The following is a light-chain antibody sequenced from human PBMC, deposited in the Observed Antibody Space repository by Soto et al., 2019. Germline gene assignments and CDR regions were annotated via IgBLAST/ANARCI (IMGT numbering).Light chain of an antibody. J-gene: IGKJ1*01. V-gene: IGKV3-20*01. CDR1: QSVSRSN. CDR2: GAS. Sequence: ESVWTQTPGTLSLSPGQRPTPSCRASQSVSRSNLAWYQQKPGQAPRLLIYGASSRATGIPDRFSGSGSGTDLTLTISRLEPEDFAVYYCQQYGRSLWTFGQGAKVEIK. CDR3: QQYGRSLWT.